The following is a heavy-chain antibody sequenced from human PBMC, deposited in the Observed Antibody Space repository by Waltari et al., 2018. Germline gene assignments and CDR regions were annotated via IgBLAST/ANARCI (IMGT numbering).Heavy chain of an antibody. J-gene: IGHJ3*02. CDR2: IYYSGST. V-gene: IGHV4-39*07. CDR3: ARDRRNSDSSGWYFTI. D-gene: IGHD6-19*01. CDR1: GGSISSSSYY. Sequence: QLQLQESGPGLVKPSETLSLTCTVPGGSISSSSYYVGWIRQPPGKGLEWIGSIYYSGSTYYNPSLKSRVTISVDTSKNQFSLKLSSVTAADTAVYYCARDRRNSDSSGWYFTIWGQGTMVTVSS.